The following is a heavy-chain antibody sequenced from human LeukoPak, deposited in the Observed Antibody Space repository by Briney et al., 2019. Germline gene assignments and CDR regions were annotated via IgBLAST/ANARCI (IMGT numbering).Heavy chain of an antibody. Sequence: ASVKVSCTASGYTFASYAMNWVRQAPGQGLEWMGWINTNTGNPTYAQGFTGRFVFSLDTSVSTAYLQISSLKAEDTAVYYCARVAFIVATTTGENWFDPWGQGTLVTVSS. V-gene: IGHV7-4-1*02. D-gene: IGHD5-12*01. CDR1: GYTFASYA. J-gene: IGHJ5*02. CDR3: ARVAFIVATTTGENWFDP. CDR2: INTNTGNP.